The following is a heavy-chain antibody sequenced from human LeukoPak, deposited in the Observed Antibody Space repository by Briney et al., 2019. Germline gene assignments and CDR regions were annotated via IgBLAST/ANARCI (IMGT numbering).Heavy chain of an antibody. J-gene: IGHJ4*02. Sequence: GGSLRLSCAASGFTVSNNYMTWVRQAPGKGLEWVSVIHIGGDTYYEDYVKGRFTISKDNSKNTLYLQMNSLRVEDTAVYYCARDLVGATVPDWGQGTLGTVSS. CDR3: ARDLVGATVPD. V-gene: IGHV3-53*01. CDR2: IHIGGDT. CDR1: GFTVSNNY. D-gene: IGHD1-26*01.